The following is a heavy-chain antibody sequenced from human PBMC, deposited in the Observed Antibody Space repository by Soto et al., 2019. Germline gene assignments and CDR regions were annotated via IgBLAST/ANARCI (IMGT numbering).Heavy chain of an antibody. CDR2: IIPIFGTA. D-gene: IGHD6-19*01. CDR3: ARGGKHLVAGPSLPYYYYYGMEV. Sequence: ASVKVSCKASGGTFSSYAISWVRQAPGQGLEWMGGIIPIFGTANYAQKFQGRVTITADESTSTAYMELSSLRSEDTAVYYCARGGKHLVAGPSLPYYYYYGMEVWGQGTTVTVSS. V-gene: IGHV1-69*13. J-gene: IGHJ6*01. CDR1: GGTFSSYA.